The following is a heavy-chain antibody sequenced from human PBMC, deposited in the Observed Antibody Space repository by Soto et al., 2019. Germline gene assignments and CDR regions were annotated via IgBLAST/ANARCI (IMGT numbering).Heavy chain of an antibody. CDR1: GFTVSSNY. CDR3: ARDSDSRSFDY. D-gene: IGHD6-6*01. V-gene: IGHV3-53*01. J-gene: IGHJ4*02. CDR2: IYSGGST. Sequence: PGGSLRLSCAASGFTVSSNYMSWVRQAPGKGLEWVSVIYSGGSTYYADSVKGRFTISRDNSKNTLYLQMNSLRAEDTAVYYCARDSDSRSFDYWGQGTLVTVSS.